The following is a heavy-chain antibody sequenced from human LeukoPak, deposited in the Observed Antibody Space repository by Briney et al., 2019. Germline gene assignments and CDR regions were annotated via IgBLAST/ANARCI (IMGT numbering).Heavy chain of an antibody. CDR3: AREAVESGYSNYYYYYYMDV. J-gene: IGHJ6*03. Sequence: SETLSLTCTVSGGSISSYYWSWIRQPPGKGLEWIGYNYYSGSTNYNPSLKSRVTISVDTSKNQFSLKLSSVTAADTAVYYCAREAVESGYSNYYYYYYMDVWGKGTTVTVSS. D-gene: IGHD3-3*01. CDR2: NYYSGST. V-gene: IGHV4-59*01. CDR1: GGSISSYY.